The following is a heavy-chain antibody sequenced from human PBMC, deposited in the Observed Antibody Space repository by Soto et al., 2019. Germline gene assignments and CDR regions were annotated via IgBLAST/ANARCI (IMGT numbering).Heavy chain of an antibody. V-gene: IGHV4-59*01. J-gene: IGHJ4*02. D-gene: IGHD3-16*02. CDR1: GVSISSYY. CDR3: ARGDPYYDYIWGSYRYGSDYFDY. CDR2: IYYSGST. Sequence: SETLSLTCTVSGVSISSYYWSWIRQPPGKGLEWIGYIYYSGSTNYNPSLKSRVTISVDTSKNQFSLKLSSVTAADTAVYYCARGDPYYDYIWGSYRYGSDYFDYWGQGTLVTVSS.